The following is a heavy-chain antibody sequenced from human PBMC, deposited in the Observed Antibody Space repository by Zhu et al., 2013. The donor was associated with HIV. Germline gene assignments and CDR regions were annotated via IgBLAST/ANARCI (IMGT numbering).Heavy chain of an antibody. CDR2: MNPNSGNT. D-gene: IGHD3-10*01. J-gene: IGHJ6*02. Sequence: QVQLVQSGAEVKKPGASVKVSCKASGYTFTSYDINWVRQATGQGLEWMGWMNPNSGNTGYAQKFQGRVTMTRNTSISTAYMELSSLRSEDTAVYYCARGRGSGSYLPKNYYYYGMDVWGQGTTGHRLL. CDR1: GYTFTSYD. V-gene: IGHV1-8*01. CDR3: ARGRGSGSYLPKNYYYYGMDV.